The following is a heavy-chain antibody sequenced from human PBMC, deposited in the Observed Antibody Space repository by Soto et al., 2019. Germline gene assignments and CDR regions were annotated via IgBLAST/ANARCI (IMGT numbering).Heavy chain of an antibody. J-gene: IGHJ3*02. CDR1: GFTFSSYG. Sequence: HPGGSLRLSCAASGFTFSSYGMHWVRQAPGKGLEWVAVIWYDGSNKYYADSVKGRFTISRDNSKNSLYLQMNSLRAEDTALYYCAKTLGYCSSTSCRPDPAFDIWGQGTMVTVSS. CDR2: IWYDGSNK. D-gene: IGHD2-2*01. V-gene: IGHV3-30*02. CDR3: AKTLGYCSSTSCRPDPAFDI.